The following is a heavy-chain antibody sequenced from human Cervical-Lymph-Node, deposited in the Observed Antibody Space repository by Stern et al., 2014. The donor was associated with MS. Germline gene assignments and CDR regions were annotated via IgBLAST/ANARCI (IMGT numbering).Heavy chain of an antibody. CDR3: ARWSVACDS. CDR2: IYPGDSDV. CDR1: GYRFINNW. Sequence: EVQLVQSGAEVRKPGDSLKISCKTSGYRFINNWIAWVRQVPGQGLEWIGIIYPGDSDVRYSPSFQGHVSISVDKSISTAYLQWNSLKASDTAVYYCARWSVACDSWVQGALITVSS. J-gene: IGHJ4*02. V-gene: IGHV5-51*03. D-gene: IGHD2-21*01.